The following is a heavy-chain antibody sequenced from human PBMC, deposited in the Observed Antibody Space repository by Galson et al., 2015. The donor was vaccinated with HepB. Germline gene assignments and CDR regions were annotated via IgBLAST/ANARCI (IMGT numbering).Heavy chain of an antibody. Sequence: ALRLGGAAYGVTVGSNPMSWGGQAPGAGREWAPAIYTGGSKQYADTVMRRLILSTDNSKNTLYLQMNGLRAEDTAVYHCAKGAAGTDALDIWGQGTTVTVSS. CDR1: GVTVGSNP. CDR2: IYTGGSK. J-gene: IGHJ3*02. D-gene: IGHD6-13*01. CDR3: AKGAAGTDALDI. V-gene: IGHV3-53*01.